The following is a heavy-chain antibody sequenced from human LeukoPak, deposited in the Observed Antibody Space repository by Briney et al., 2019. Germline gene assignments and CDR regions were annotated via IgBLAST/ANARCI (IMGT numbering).Heavy chain of an antibody. CDR1: GLTVSRSY. J-gene: IGHJ4*02. Sequence: GGSLRLSCAAAGLTVSRSYMIWVRQAPGKGLEWGSIIYSGGNTYYADSVKGRFTISRDNSKNTLFLQMNSLRADDTAVYYCARILNSYDSSGYFDSWGQGTLVTVSS. CDR2: IYSGGNT. V-gene: IGHV3-66*01. CDR3: ARILNSYDSSGYFDS. D-gene: IGHD3-22*01.